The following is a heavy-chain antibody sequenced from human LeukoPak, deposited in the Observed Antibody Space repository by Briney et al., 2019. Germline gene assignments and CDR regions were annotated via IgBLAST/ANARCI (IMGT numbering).Heavy chain of an antibody. J-gene: IGHJ2*01. CDR2: IGTAGDT. Sequence: GGSLRLSCAASGLTFSSYDMHWVRQATGKGLEWVSAIGTAGDTYYPGSVKGRFTISRENAKNSLYLQMNSLRAGDTAVYYCARDRGDGYNGRYFDLWGRGTLVTVSS. V-gene: IGHV3-13*01. CDR3: ARDRGDGYNGRYFDL. CDR1: GLTFSSYD. D-gene: IGHD5-24*01.